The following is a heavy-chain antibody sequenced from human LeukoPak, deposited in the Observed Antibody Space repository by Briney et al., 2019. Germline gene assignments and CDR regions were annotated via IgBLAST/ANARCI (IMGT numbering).Heavy chain of an antibody. D-gene: IGHD2/OR15-2a*01. J-gene: IGHJ4*02. CDR3: VSFYETY. Sequence: PGGSLRLSCAASGNYWMHWVRQAPGKGLVWVSHINSDGSWTSYADSVKGRVTISKDNAKNTVYLQMNSLRAEDTAVYYCVSFYETYWGRGTQVTVSS. CDR2: INSDGSWT. V-gene: IGHV3-74*01. CDR1: GNYW.